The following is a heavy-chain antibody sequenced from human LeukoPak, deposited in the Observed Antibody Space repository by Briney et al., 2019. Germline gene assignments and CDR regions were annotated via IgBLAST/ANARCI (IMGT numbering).Heavy chain of an antibody. V-gene: IGHV4-61*02. D-gene: IGHD3-10*01. CDR2: IYTSGST. J-gene: IGHJ3*01. CDR3: ARDPGYYGSET. CDR1: GGSISSGSYY. Sequence: PSETLSLTCTVSGGSISSGSYYWSWIRQPAGKGLEWIGRIYTSGSTNYNPSLKSRVTISVDTSKNQFSLKLSSVTAADTAVYFCARDPGYYGSETWGQGTMVTVSS.